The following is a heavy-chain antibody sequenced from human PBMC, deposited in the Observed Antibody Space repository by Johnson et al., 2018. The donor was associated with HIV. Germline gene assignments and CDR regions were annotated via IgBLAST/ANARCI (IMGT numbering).Heavy chain of an antibody. Sequence: VQLVESGGGVVQPGRSLRLSCAASGFTLSDSALHWVRQAPGKALVWVAVISYDGSNKFYADSVKGRFTISRDNSKNTLSLQMNSLTAEDTALYYCAKDLTYVISALDIWGQGTVVTVSS. CDR2: ISYDGSNK. V-gene: IGHV3-30-3*01. CDR1: GFTLSDSA. J-gene: IGHJ3*02. D-gene: IGHD3-10*02. CDR3: AKDLTYVISALDI.